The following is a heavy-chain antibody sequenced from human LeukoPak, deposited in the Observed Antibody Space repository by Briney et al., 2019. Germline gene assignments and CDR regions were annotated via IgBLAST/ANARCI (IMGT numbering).Heavy chain of an antibody. J-gene: IGHJ4*02. D-gene: IGHD2-15*01. CDR2: IYYSGST. CDR1: PGSMDSGLYY. Sequence: PSETLSLTCAVSPGSMDSGLYYWSWIRQPPGKGLEWIGYIYYSGSTNYNPSLKSRVTISVDTSKNQFSLKLSSVTAADTAVYYCARLEGYCSGGCRRGFDYWGQGTLVTVSS. CDR3: ARLEGYCSGGCRRGFDY. V-gene: IGHV4-61*01.